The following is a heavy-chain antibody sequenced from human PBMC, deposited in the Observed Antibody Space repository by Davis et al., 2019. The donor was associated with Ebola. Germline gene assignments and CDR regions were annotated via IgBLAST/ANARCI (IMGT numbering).Heavy chain of an antibody. CDR2: IYPGDSDT. V-gene: IGHV5-51*01. D-gene: IGHD2-2*01. CDR1: GYSFTTYW. J-gene: IGHJ4*02. CDR3: ARNAFYFDY. Sequence: GESLKISCKGSGYSFTTYWIGWVRQMPGKGLEWMGSIYPGDSDTRYSPSFQGQVTISVDKSISTAYLQWRSLRASDTAMYYCARNAFYFDYWGQGTLVTVSS.